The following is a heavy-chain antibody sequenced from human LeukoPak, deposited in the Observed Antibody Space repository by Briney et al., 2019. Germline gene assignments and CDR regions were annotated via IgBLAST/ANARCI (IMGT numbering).Heavy chain of an antibody. Sequence: PSETLSLTCTVSGGSISSFYWSWIRQPPGKGLEWIGYIYDSGSTNYNPSLKSRVTISVDTSKNQFSLQLNSVTPEDTAMYFCAREANVGVRPGFDFWGQGSLVTVSS. CDR2: IYDSGST. CDR1: GGSISSFY. D-gene: IGHD2-2*01. CDR3: AREANVGVRPGFDF. J-gene: IGHJ4*02. V-gene: IGHV4-59*12.